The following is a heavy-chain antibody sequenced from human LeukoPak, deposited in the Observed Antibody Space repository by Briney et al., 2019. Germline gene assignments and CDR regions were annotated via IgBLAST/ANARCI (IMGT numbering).Heavy chain of an antibody. V-gene: IGHV1-69*02. Sequence: SVKFSCKASGDTFIPYTFSWVRQAPGQGLEWMGRIIPLLNITNYAQKFQGRVTITADKSTYTAYMELSSLSFEDTAVYYCARSPLVTARQWFDPWGQGTLVTVSS. CDR1: GDTFIPYT. J-gene: IGHJ5*02. CDR2: IIPLLNIT. D-gene: IGHD2-21*02. CDR3: ARSPLVTARQWFDP.